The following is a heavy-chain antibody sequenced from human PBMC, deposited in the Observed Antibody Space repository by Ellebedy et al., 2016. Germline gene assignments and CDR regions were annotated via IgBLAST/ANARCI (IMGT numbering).Heavy chain of an antibody. CDR3: ARGSYYPQYYYGSGSYPPYYYYYYMDV. J-gene: IGHJ6*03. Sequence: SVKVSXKASGGTFSSYAISWVRQAPGQGLEWMGGIIPIFGTANYAQKFQGRVTITADESTSTAYMELSSLRSEDTAVYYCARGSYYPQYYYGSGSYPPYYYYYYMDVWGKGTTVTVSS. CDR1: GGTFSSYA. CDR2: IIPIFGTA. V-gene: IGHV1-69*13. D-gene: IGHD3-10*01.